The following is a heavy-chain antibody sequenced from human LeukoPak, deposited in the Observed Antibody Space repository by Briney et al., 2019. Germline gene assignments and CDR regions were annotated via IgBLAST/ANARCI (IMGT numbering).Heavy chain of an antibody. CDR1: GGTFSSYA. D-gene: IGHD3-3*01. Sequence: GASVKVSCKASGGTFSSYAISCVRQAPGQGLEWMGGIIPIFGTANYAQKFQGRVTITADESTSTAYMELSSLRSEDTAVYYCARPPEYDFWSGYYAPGSDDYYYYYDMDVWGQGTTVTVSS. V-gene: IGHV1-69*13. CDR3: ARPPEYDFWSGYYAPGSDDYYYYYDMDV. CDR2: IIPIFGTA. J-gene: IGHJ6*02.